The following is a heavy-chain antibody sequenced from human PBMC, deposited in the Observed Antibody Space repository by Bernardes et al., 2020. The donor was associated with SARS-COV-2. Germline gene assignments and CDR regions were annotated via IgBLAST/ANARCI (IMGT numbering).Heavy chain of an antibody. CDR3: ARAGGYSSSPPLDY. CDR2: IYYNGRT. D-gene: IGHD6-13*01. CDR1: DGSNSGHY. V-gene: IGHV4-59*11. J-gene: IGHJ4*02. Sequence: LSLTCTVSDGSNSGHYWSCNRQPPGKGLEWIGYIYYNGRTDYNPSLRSRVTIAVDTSKNQFSLRLNSVTTADTAIYYCARAGGYSSSPPLDYWGQGTLVTVSS.